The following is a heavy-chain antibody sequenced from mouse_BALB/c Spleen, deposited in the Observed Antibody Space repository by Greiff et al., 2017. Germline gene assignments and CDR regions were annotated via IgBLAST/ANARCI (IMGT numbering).Heavy chain of an antibody. CDR2: ISSGSSTI. V-gene: IGHV5-17*02. J-gene: IGHJ4*01. Sequence: EVQLVESGGGLVQPGGSRKLSCAASGFTFSSFGMHWVRQAPEKGLEWVAYISSGSSTIYYADTVKGRFTISRDNPKNTLFLQMTSLRSEDTAMYYCARGRDAMDYWGQGTSVTVSS. CDR1: GFTFSSFG. CDR3: ARGRDAMDY.